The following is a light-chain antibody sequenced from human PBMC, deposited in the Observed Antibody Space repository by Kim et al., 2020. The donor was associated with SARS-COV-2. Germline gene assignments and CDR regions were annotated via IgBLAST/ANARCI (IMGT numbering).Light chain of an antibody. CDR2: GAS. CDR3: QQRASWRT. CDR1: QSVETY. J-gene: IGKJ2*01. Sequence: SWCPGEMGHRSCRASQSVETYVACYQQTPGQPPRLLIHGASNRAAGIPARCSGSGCGTDFPLTISSLESEDFAVYSCQQRASWRTFGQGTKLEI. V-gene: IGKV3-11*01.